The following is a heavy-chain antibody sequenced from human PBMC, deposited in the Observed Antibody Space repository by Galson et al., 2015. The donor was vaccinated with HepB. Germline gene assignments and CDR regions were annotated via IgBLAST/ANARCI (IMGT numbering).Heavy chain of an antibody. V-gene: IGHV3-23*01. D-gene: IGHD3-3*01. CDR3: AKDYDYDFWSGYFLVVNPGAPPSNWFDP. CDR2: ISGSGGST. J-gene: IGHJ5*02. CDR1: GFTFSSYA. Sequence: SLRLSCAASGFTFSSYAMSWVRQAPGKGLEWVSAISGSGGSTYYADSVKGRFTISRDNSKNTLYLQMNSLRAEDTAVYYCAKDYDYDFWSGYFLVVNPGAPPSNWFDPWGQGTLVTVSS.